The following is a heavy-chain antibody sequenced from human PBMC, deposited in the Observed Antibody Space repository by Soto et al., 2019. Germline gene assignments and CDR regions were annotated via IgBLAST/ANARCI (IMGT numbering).Heavy chain of an antibody. D-gene: IGHD1-7*01. CDR2: IYYSGST. CDR3: ARRNYEDNWFDP. J-gene: IGHJ5*02. CDR1: GVSISSGGYY. V-gene: IGHV4-31*03. Sequence: PSETLSLTCTVSGVSISSGGYYWSWIRQHPGKGLEWIGYIYYSGSTYYNPSLKSRVTISVDTSKNQFSLKLSSVTAADTAVYYCARRNYEDNWFDPWGQGTLVTVSS.